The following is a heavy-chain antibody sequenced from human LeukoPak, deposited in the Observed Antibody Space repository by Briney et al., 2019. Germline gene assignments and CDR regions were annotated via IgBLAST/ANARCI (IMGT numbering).Heavy chain of an antibody. J-gene: IGHJ5*02. V-gene: IGHV3-9*01. Sequence: GRSLRLSCAASGFTFDDYAMQWVRQAPGKGLEWVSGISWNSGSIGYADSVKGRFTISRDNAKNSLYLQMNSLRAEDTALYYCAKDSGYSSSWYNWIDPWGQGTLVTVSS. CDR1: GFTFDDYA. CDR3: AKDSGYSSSWYNWIDP. D-gene: IGHD6-13*01. CDR2: ISWNSGSI.